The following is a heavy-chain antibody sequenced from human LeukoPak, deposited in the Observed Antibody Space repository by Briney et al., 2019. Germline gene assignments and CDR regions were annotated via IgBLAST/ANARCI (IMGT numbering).Heavy chain of an antibody. CDR2: LTPNTGST. CDR1: GCTFTGYY. Sequence: ASVKVSCKASGCTFTGYYIHWVRQAPGQGHEWMGSLTPNTGSTTYAQNFQGRVTMTRDTSISTDYMELSGLTSADTTVYSCARLILVLNPWLPSYFDYWGQGTLVTVSS. D-gene: IGHD6-13*01. V-gene: IGHV1-2*02. J-gene: IGHJ4*02. CDR3: ARLILVLNPWLPSYFDY.